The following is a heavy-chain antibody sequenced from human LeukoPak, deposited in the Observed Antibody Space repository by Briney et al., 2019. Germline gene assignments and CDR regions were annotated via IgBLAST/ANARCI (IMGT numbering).Heavy chain of an antibody. D-gene: IGHD5-18*01. CDR1: GGSIYGFY. V-gene: IGHV4-59*01. J-gene: IGHJ6*04. CDR2: VYFSGST. CDR3: ARGYGRQTNSGTDV. Sequence: SETLSLTCTVSGGSIYGFYWSWIRQSPEKGLEWIGYVYFSGSTNYNPSLESRVTISIDTSKNQFSLKLSSVTTADTAVYCCARGYGRQTNSGTDVWGKGTTVTVSA.